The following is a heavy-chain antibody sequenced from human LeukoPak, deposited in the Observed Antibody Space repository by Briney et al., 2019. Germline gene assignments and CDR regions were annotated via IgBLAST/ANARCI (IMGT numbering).Heavy chain of an antibody. CDR3: ARWVTVAGY. V-gene: IGHV3-7*01. J-gene: IGHJ4*02. CDR2: IKRDGTEK. D-gene: IGHD6-19*01. CDR1: RFTFNTYW. Sequence: GGSLRLSCAASRFTFNTYWMSWVRQAPGKGLEWVATIKRDGTEKYYVDPVKGRFTISRDNAKNSLYLQMNSLRAEDTAVYYCARWVTVAGYWGQGTLVTVSS.